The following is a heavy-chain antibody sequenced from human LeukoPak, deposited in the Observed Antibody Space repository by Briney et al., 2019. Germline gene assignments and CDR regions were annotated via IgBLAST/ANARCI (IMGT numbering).Heavy chain of an antibody. CDR1: GGSISSSSYY. J-gene: IGHJ2*01. Sequence: SETLSLTCTVSGGSISSSSYYWGWIRQPPGKGLEWIGSIYYSGSTYYNPSLKSRDTISVDTSKNQFSLKLSSVTAADTAVYYCARPPSGAIFGVPDWYFDLWGRGTLVTVSS. D-gene: IGHD3-3*01. CDR2: IYYSGST. CDR3: ARPPSGAIFGVPDWYFDL. V-gene: IGHV4-39*01.